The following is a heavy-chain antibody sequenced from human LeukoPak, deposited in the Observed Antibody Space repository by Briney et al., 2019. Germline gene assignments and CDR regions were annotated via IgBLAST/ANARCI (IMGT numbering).Heavy chain of an antibody. Sequence: GGSLRLSCAASGFTVRSNYMSWVRQAPGKGLEWVSVIYSGGSTYYADSVKGRFTISRDNSKNTLFLQMNSLRAEDTAVYYCAKDRSCSGSSCNVGSWGQGTMVTVSS. V-gene: IGHV3-53*01. D-gene: IGHD2-2*01. CDR2: IYSGGST. J-gene: IGHJ3*01. CDR1: GFTVRSNY. CDR3: AKDRSCSGSSCNVGS.